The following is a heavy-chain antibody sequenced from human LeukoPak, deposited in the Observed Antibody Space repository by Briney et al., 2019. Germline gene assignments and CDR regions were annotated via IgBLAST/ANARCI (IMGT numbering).Heavy chain of an antibody. J-gene: IGHJ4*02. CDR1: GFTFSSYSMN. D-gene: IGHD1-26*01. CDR2: IYYSGST. Sequence: GSLRLSCAASGFTFSSYSMNWVRQAPGKGLEWIGSIYYSGSTYYNPSLKSRVTISVDTSKNQFSLKLSSVTAADTAVYYCARHATQTIVGATSGPYWGQGTLVTVSS. V-gene: IGHV4-39*01. CDR3: ARHATQTIVGATSGPY.